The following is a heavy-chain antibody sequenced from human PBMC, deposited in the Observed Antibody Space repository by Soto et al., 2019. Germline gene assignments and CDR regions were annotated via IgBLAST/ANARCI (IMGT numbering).Heavy chain of an antibody. CDR2: IYRGRAT. CDR1: GFSVSNTY. D-gene: IGHD6-25*01. J-gene: IGHJ3*02. CDR3: ARDRSDSSRADSFDI. V-gene: IGHV3-53*01. Sequence: PGGSLRLSCAVSGFSVSNTYMSWVRQAPGKGLEWISVIYRGRATYYADSVKGRFTISRDDSRNTVYLQMNSLTTEDTAVYFCARDRSDSSRADSFDIWGQGTMVT.